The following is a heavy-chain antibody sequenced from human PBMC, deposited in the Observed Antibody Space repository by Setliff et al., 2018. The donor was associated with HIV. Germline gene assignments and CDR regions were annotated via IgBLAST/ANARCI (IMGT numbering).Heavy chain of an antibody. V-gene: IGHV4-34*01. J-gene: IGHJ3*02. CDR3: AREKEDDYVWGSYRSNAFDI. Sequence: PSETLSLTCAVYGQSISGYYWSWIRQTPGKGLEWIGEINHGGDTNYNPSLKSRVTISVDTSKNQFSLKLSSVTAADTAVYYCAREKEDDYVWGSYRSNAFDIWGQGTMVTVSS. D-gene: IGHD3-16*02. CDR1: GQSISGYY. CDR2: INHGGDT.